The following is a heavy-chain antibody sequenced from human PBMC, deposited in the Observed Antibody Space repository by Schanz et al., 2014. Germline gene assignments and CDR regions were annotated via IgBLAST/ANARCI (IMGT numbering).Heavy chain of an antibody. CDR1: GGSISSGGSS. J-gene: IGHJ5*02. CDR2: IYHSGST. Sequence: QLQLQESGSGLVKPSQTLSLTCGVSGGSISSGGSSWNWIRLPPGKGLEWIGYIYHSGSTYYNPSLKSRVTISVDRSKNQFSLILNSVTAADTAVYYCASRRRMGISMVRGILKGWFDPWGQGTLVTVSS. CDR3: ASRRRMGISMVRGILKGWFDP. D-gene: IGHD3-10*01. V-gene: IGHV4-30-2*01.